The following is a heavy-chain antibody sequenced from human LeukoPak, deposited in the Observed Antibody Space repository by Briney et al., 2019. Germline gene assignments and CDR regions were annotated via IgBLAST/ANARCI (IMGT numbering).Heavy chain of an antibody. CDR3: ARDWDDIRLRFDY. CDR1: GGSISSSSYY. Sequence: PSETLSLTCTVSGGSISSSSYYWGWIRQPPGKGLEWIGSIYYSGSTYYNPSLKSRVTISVDTSKNQFSLKLSSVTAADTAVYYCARDWDDIRLRFDYWGQGTLVTVSS. D-gene: IGHD4-17*01. J-gene: IGHJ4*02. CDR2: IYYSGST. V-gene: IGHV4-39*07.